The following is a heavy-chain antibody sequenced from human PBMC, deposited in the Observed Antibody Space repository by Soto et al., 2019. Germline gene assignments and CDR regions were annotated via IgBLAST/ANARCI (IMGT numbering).Heavy chain of an antibody. V-gene: IGHV3-74*01. CDR2: INSDGDVT. CDR3: VKGAYEFDC. D-gene: IGHD3-22*01. Sequence: EVQLVESGGGLVQPGGSLRLSCAASGFTFNSYWMHWVRQVPGKGLVWVSRINSDGDVTNYADSVRGRFTISRDNAKNTLYLQMDSLRAEDTAVYYCVKGAYEFDCWGQGTLVTVSS. J-gene: IGHJ4*02. CDR1: GFTFNSYW.